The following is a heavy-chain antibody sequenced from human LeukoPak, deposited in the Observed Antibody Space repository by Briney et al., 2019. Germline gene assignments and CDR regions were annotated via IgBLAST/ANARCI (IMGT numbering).Heavy chain of an antibody. Sequence: PGGSLRLSCAASGFTFDDYAMHWVRQAPGKGLEWVSGISWNSGSIGYADSVKGRFTISRDNAKNSLYLQMNSLRAEDTALYYCAKGSTNYYYYYMDVWGKGTTVTISS. CDR2: ISWNSGSI. CDR3: AKGSTNYYYYYMDV. V-gene: IGHV3-9*01. CDR1: GFTFDDYA. D-gene: IGHD2-8*01. J-gene: IGHJ6*03.